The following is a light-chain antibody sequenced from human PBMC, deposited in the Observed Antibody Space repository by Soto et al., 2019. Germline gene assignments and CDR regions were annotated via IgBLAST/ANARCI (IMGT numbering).Light chain of an antibody. CDR2: SAS. Sequence: DLKVHQSPPSLSASIGPTITVACRATHYIGNYLNWYQVKPGQAPKLLIYSASTLEIGVPERFGGNGSGTDFTLTISSLQPEDFATYYCQQLNSYPRTFGQGTKVDI. CDR1: HYIGNY. CDR3: QQLNSYPRT. J-gene: IGKJ1*01. V-gene: IGKV1-9*01.